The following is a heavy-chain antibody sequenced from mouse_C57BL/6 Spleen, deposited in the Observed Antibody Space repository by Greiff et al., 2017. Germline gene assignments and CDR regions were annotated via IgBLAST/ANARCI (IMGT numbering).Heavy chain of an antibody. CDR3: TRWPFYDYDVRYFDY. CDR1: GYTFTDYE. D-gene: IGHD2-4*01. CDR2: IDPETGGT. J-gene: IGHJ2*01. Sequence: VKLQQSGAELVRPGASVTLSCKASGYTFTDYEMHWVKQTPVHGLEWIGAIDPETGGTAYNQKFKGKAILTADKSSSTAYMELRSLTSEDSAVYYCTRWPFYDYDVRYFDYWGQGTTLTVSS. V-gene: IGHV1-15*01.